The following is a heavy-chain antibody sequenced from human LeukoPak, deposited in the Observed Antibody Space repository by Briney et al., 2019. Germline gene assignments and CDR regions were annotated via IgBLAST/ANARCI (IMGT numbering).Heavy chain of an antibody. D-gene: IGHD3-10*01. J-gene: IGHJ4*02. CDR3: TRDLGTYTSYGSIFFDY. V-gene: IGHV1-18*01. CDR2: SSAYNGDT. Sequence: ASVKVSCKASGYTFTDSGISWVRQAPGQGLEWMGWSSAYNGDTKYAQKFQGRVTMTTDTSTSTAYMELRSLRSDDTAVFYCTRDLGTYTSYGSIFFDYWGQGTLVTVSS. CDR1: GYTFTDSG.